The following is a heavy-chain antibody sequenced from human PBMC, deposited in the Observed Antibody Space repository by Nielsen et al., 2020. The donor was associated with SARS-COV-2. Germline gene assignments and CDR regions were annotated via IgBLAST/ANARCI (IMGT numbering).Heavy chain of an antibody. V-gene: IGHV3-30*18. CDR3: AKDKLDTRGYYFDY. D-gene: IGHD3-22*01. CDR1: GFTFSCCA. Sequence: GGFLRLSCAASGFTFSCCAMHWVRQAPGKGLEWVAVVSYDGSKQHYADSVKGRFTISRDDSRNTLYLQMNSLGAEDTAVYYCAKDKLDTRGYYFDYWGQGTLVTVSS. CDR2: VSYDGSKQ. J-gene: IGHJ4*02.